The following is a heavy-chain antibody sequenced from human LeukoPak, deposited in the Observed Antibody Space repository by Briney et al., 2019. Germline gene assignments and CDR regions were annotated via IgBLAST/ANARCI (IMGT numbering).Heavy chain of an antibody. D-gene: IGHD6-6*01. CDR2: IYHSGST. CDR1: GYSISSGYY. Sequence: SETLSLTCTVSGYSISSGYYWGWIRQPPGKGLEWIGSIYHSGSTYYNPSLKSRVTISVDTSKNQFSLKLSSVTAADTAVYYCARGGRSSSSGYYFDYWGQGTLVTVSS. J-gene: IGHJ4*02. V-gene: IGHV4-38-2*02. CDR3: ARGGRSSSSGYYFDY.